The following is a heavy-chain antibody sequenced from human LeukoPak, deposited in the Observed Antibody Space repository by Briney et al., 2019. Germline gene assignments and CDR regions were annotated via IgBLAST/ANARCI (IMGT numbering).Heavy chain of an antibody. D-gene: IGHD3-9*01. CDR3: ARASYGILTGYGPRANYGMDV. V-gene: IGHV1-69*01. CDR2: IIPIFGTA. J-gene: IGHJ6*04. CDR1: GGTFSSYA. Sequence: SVKVSCKASGGTFSSYAISWVRQAPGQGLEWMGGIIPIFGTANYAQKFQGRVTITADESTSTAYMELSSLRSEDTAVYYCARASYGILTGYGPRANYGMDVWGKGTTVTVSS.